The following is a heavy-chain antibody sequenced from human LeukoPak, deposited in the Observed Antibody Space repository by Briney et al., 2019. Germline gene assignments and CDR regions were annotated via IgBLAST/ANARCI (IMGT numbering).Heavy chain of an antibody. CDR2: IWSDASEK. V-gene: IGHV3-33*03. D-gene: IGHD1-26*01. Sequence: VGSLRLSCAASGFTFSTYGMHWVRQAPGRGLEWVAIIWSDASEKYYGDSVKGRFTISRDNSNNTVSLQMNSLRAEDTAVYYCARRGSGTYNFDSWGQGTLVTVSS. CDR1: GFTFSTYG. J-gene: IGHJ4*02. CDR3: ARRGSGTYNFDS.